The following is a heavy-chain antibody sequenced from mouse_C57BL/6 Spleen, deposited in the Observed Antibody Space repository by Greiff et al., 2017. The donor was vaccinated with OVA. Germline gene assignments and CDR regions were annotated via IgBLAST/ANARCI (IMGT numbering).Heavy chain of an antibody. V-gene: IGHV1-72*01. CDR1: GYTFTSYW. CDR3: ARERDGGCAY. CDR2: IAPNSGGT. Sequence: QVQLQQPGAELVKPGASVKLSCKASGYTFTSYWMHWVKQRPGRGLEWIGRIAPNSGGTKYNEKFKSKATLTVDKPSSTAYMQRSSLTSEDSAVYYCARERDGGCAYWGQGTLVTVSA. J-gene: IGHJ3*01.